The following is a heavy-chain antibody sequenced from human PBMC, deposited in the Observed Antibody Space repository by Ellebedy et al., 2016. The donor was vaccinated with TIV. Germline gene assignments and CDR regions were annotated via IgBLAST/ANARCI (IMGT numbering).Heavy chain of an antibody. V-gene: IGHV1-18*01. CDR1: GYTFTSYG. J-gene: IGHJ5*02. D-gene: IGHD3-22*01. CDR3: ARGLTYYYDSSGYTNWFDP. CDR2: ISAYNGNT. Sequence: ASVKVSXKASGYTFTSYGISWVRQAPGQGFEWMGWISAYNGNTNYAQKLQGRVTMTTDTSTSTAYMELRSLRSDDTAVYYCARGLTYYYDSSGYTNWFDPWGQGTLVTVSS.